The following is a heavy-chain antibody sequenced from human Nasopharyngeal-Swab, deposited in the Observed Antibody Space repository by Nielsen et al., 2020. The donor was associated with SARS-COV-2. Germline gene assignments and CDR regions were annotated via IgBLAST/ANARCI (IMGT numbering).Heavy chain of an antibody. D-gene: IGHD3-10*01. V-gene: IGHV3-7*01. Sequence: GESLKISCAASGFTFSSYWMSWVRQAPGKGLEWVANIKQDGSEKYYVGSVKGRFTISRDNAKNSLYLQMNSLRAEDTAVYYCARDYVPQFEYYFDYWGQGTLVTVSS. CDR3: ARDYVPQFEYYFDY. J-gene: IGHJ4*02. CDR1: GFTFSSYW. CDR2: IKQDGSEK.